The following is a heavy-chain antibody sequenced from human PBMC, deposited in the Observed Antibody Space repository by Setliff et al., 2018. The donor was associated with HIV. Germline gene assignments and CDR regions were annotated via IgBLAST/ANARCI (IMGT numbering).Heavy chain of an antibody. J-gene: IGHJ5*02. CDR2: ISQSGST. D-gene: IGHD6-19*01. CDR1: GGSVSSSNW. CDR3: ARGPARAVARPGWLDP. Sequence: SETLSLTCAVSGGSVSSSNWWSWVRQPPGKGLEWIGEISQSGSTNYNPSLKSRVTISVDKSKNQFSLKLTSVTAADTAVYYCARGPARAVARPGWLDPWGQGTLVTVSS. V-gene: IGHV4-4*02.